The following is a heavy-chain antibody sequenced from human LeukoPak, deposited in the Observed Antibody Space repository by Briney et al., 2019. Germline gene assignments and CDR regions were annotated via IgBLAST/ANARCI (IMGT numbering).Heavy chain of an antibody. D-gene: IGHD6-6*01. CDR3: ARYRGGYSSSSPYYYYGMDV. Sequence: PGGSLRLSCAASGFTFSSYGMHWVRQAPGKGLEWVAVIWYDGSNKYYADSEKGRFTIFRDNSKNTLYLQMNSLRAEDTAVYYCARYRGGYSSSSPYYYYGMDVWGQGTTVTVSS. CDR2: IWYDGSNK. V-gene: IGHV3-33*01. CDR1: GFTFSSYG. J-gene: IGHJ6*02.